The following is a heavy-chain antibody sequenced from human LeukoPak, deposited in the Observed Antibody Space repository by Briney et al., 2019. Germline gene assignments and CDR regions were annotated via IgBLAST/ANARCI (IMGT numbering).Heavy chain of an antibody. V-gene: IGHV3-48*04. J-gene: IGHJ6*02. Sequence: PGGSLRLSCAASGFTFSRYSMNWVRQAPGKGLEWVSYIGSITDGITHYAESVKGRFTISRDNAKNSLYLQMNSLRAEDTAVYYCAIPPLSGTGSSRPLAGVDAWGQGTTVTVSS. CDR1: GFTFSRYS. D-gene: IGHD3-10*01. CDR3: AIPPLSGTGSSRPLAGVDA. CDR2: IGSITDGIT.